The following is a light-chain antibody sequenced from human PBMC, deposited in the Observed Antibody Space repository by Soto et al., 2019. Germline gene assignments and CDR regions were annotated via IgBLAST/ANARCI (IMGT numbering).Light chain of an antibody. V-gene: IGKV3-20*01. CDR2: GAS. J-gene: IGKJ4*01. Sequence: VLTQSPATLSLSPGERATLSCRASQSVSSSYLAWYQQKPGQAPRLLIYGASSRATGIPARFSGGGSGTDFTLTISRLEPEDFAVYYCQQFSSYPLTFGGGTKVDIK. CDR1: QSVSSSY. CDR3: QQFSSYPLT.